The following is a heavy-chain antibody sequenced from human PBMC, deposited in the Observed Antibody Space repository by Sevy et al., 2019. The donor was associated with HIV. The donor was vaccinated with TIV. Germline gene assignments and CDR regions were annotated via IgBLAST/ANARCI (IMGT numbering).Heavy chain of an antibody. Sequence: ASVKVSCKTSTYSFTAYYIHWVRQAPGPGLEWMGWINPNAGGRGGTNYAHKFQGRVTMTSDASINTAYMELTRLTPGYTAVCYCARGGVFAPGHSSDYWGQGTLVTVSS. CDR2: INPNAGGRGGT. V-gene: IGHV1-2*02. CDR3: ARGGVFAPGHSSDY. D-gene: IGHD2-8*01. CDR1: TYSFTAYY. J-gene: IGHJ4*02.